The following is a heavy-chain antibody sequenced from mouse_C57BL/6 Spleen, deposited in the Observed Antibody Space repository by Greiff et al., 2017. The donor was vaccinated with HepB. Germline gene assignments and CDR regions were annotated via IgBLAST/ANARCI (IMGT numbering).Heavy chain of an antibody. CDR1: GYSITSGYY. CDR2: ISYDGSN. D-gene: IGHD1-1*01. J-gene: IGHJ2*01. CDR3: ASDYGSSYFDY. Sequence: EVKLQESGPGLVKPSQSLSLTCSVTGYSITSGYYWNWIRQFPGNKLEWMGYISYDGSNNYNPSLKNRISITRDTSKNQLFLKLNSVTTEDTATYYCASDYGSSYFDYWGQGTTLTVSS. V-gene: IGHV3-6*01.